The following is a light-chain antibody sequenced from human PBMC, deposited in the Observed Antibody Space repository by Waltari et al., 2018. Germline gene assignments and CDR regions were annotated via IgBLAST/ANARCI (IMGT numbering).Light chain of an antibody. CDR1: RGDIGTSHL. CDR2: DAT. J-gene: IGLJ3*02. Sequence: QSALTQPASVSGSPGQSITIPCTGSRGDIGTSHLVSWYQQHPGNAPRLLIHDATKRPSGISSRFSGSKSGNTASLTISGLQAEDEADYFCGSYAGGTSWVFGGGTQVTVL. V-gene: IGLV2-23*01. CDR3: GSYAGGTSWV.